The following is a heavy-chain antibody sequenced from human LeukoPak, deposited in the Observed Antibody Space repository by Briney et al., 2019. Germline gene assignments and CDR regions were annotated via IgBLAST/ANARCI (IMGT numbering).Heavy chain of an antibody. J-gene: IGHJ4*02. Sequence: GGSLRLSCAASGFTFSSYWMSWVRQAPGKGLEWVAVISYDGSNKYYADSVKGRFTISRDNSKNTLYLQMNSLRAEDTAVYYCASLGSYHHYFDYWGQGTLVTVSS. CDR3: ASLGSYHHYFDY. CDR2: ISYDGSNK. V-gene: IGHV3-30-3*01. CDR1: GFTFSSYW. D-gene: IGHD1-26*01.